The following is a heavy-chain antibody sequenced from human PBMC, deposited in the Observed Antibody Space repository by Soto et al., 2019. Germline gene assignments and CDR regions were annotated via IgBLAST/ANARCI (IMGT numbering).Heavy chain of an antibody. CDR1: GYTFTGYY. V-gene: IGHV1-46*04. D-gene: IGHD6-13*01. J-gene: IGHJ4*02. CDR3: AREGDGSRWFNYFDY. CDR2: INPSGIST. Sequence: GASVKVSCKASGYTFTGYYMHWARQAPGQGLEWMGIINPSGISTHYADSVKGRFTVSRDNSKNTLYLQMNSLRAEDTAVYYCAREGDGSRWFNYFDYWGQGTQVTVSS.